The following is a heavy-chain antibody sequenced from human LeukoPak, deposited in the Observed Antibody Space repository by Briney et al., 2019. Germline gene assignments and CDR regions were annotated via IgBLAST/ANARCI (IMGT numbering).Heavy chain of an antibody. V-gene: IGHV3-30-3*02. J-gene: IGHJ4*02. CDR1: GFTFSNYA. D-gene: IGHD3-22*01. CDR2: ISYDGSIK. Sequence: SGTSLRLSCAASGFTFSNYAMHWVRQAPGKGLEWVAVISYDGSIKYYADSVKGRFTISRDNAKNSLHLQMNSLRAEDTAVYYCAKNYYDSSGLFDYWGQGTLVIVSS. CDR3: AKNYYDSSGLFDY.